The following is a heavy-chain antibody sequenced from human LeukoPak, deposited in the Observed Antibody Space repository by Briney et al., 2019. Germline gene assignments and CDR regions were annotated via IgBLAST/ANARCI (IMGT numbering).Heavy chain of an antibody. CDR1: GFTFDDYA. V-gene: IGHV3-9*01. CDR3: AKDRSYYGSGSAIFDY. Sequence: PGRSLRLSCAASGFTFDDYAMHWVRQAPGKGLEWVSGISWNSGSIGYADSVEGRFTISRDNAKNSLYLQMNSLRAEDTALYYCAKDRSYYGSGSAIFDYWGQGTLVTVSS. J-gene: IGHJ4*02. CDR2: ISWNSGSI. D-gene: IGHD3-10*01.